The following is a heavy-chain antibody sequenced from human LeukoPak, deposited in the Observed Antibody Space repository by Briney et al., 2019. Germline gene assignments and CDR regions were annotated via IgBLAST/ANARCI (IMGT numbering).Heavy chain of an antibody. CDR3: ARGGYYDFWSGYPTYFDY. CDR1: GYTFTSYY. Sequence: ASVKVSCKASGYTFTSYYMHWVRQAPGQGLEWMGIINPSGGSTSYAQKFQGRVTMTRDMSTSTVYMELSSLRSEDTAVYYCARGGYYDFWSGYPTYFDYWGQGTLVTVSS. CDR2: INPSGGST. J-gene: IGHJ4*02. D-gene: IGHD3-3*01. V-gene: IGHV1-46*01.